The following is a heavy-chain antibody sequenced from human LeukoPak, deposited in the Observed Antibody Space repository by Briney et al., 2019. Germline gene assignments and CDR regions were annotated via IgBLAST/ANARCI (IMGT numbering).Heavy chain of an antibody. J-gene: IGHJ4*02. D-gene: IGHD5-18*01. Sequence: SETLSLTCTVSGGSISSSSYYWGWIRQPPGKGLEWIGSIYHSGSTYYNPSLKSRVTISVDTSKNQFSLKLSSVTAADTAVYYCAREGSVNVIQLWSRSFDYWGQGTLVTVSS. CDR1: GGSISSSSYY. CDR3: AREGSVNVIQLWSRSFDY. V-gene: IGHV4-39*07. CDR2: IYHSGST.